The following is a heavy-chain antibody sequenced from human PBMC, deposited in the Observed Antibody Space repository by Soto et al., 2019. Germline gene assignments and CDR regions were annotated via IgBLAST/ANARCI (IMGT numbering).Heavy chain of an antibody. CDR3: ARDEQLDYFDY. Sequence: WIRQSPSRGLEWLGRTYYRSKWYNDYAVSVKSRITINPDTSKNQFSLQLNSVTPEDTAVYYCARDEQLDYFDYWGQGTLVTVSS. V-gene: IGHV6-1*01. J-gene: IGHJ4*02. CDR2: TYYRSKWYN. D-gene: IGHD6-6*01.